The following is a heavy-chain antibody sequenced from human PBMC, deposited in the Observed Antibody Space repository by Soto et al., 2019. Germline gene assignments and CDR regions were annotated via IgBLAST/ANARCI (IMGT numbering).Heavy chain of an antibody. CDR3: ARRTTVTMKVDY. D-gene: IGHD4-17*01. V-gene: IGHV4-34*01. CDR2: INHSGST. Sequence: SETLSLTCAVYGGSFSGYYWSWIRQPPGKGLEWIGEINHSGSTNYNPSLKSRVTISVDTSKNQFSLKLSSVTAADTAVYYCARRTTVTMKVDYWGQGTLVTVSS. J-gene: IGHJ4*02. CDR1: GGSFSGYY.